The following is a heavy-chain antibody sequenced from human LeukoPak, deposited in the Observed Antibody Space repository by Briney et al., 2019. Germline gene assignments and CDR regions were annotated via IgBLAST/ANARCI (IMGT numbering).Heavy chain of an antibody. J-gene: IGHJ3*02. CDR3: ARFSRSSKGAFDM. Sequence: SETLSLTCIVSGGSITSSAYYWGWIRQPPGKGLEWIANIYYDRATSYNPSLKSRVTISLDTSKNDFSVKLTAVTAADTAMYYCARFSRSSKGAFDMWGQGTTVTVSS. V-gene: IGHV4-39*07. CDR2: IYYDRAT. D-gene: IGHD3-16*01. CDR1: GGSITSSAYY.